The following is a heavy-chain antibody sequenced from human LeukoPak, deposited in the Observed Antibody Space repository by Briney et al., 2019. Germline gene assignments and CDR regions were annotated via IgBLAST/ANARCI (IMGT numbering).Heavy chain of an antibody. CDR3: AKLWSSAAAETNFDY. V-gene: IGHV3-23*01. D-gene: IGHD6-13*01. J-gene: IGHJ4*02. CDR1: GFTFSSYA. Sequence: GGSLRLPCAASGFTFSSYAMSWVRQAPGKGLEWVSAISGSGGSTYYADSVKGRFTISRDNSKNTLYLQMNSLRAEDTAVYYCAKLWSSAAAETNFDYWGQGTLVTVSS. CDR2: ISGSGGST.